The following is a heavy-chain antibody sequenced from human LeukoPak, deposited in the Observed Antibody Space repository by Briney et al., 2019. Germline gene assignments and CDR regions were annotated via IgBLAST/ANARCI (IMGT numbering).Heavy chain of an antibody. CDR1: GGSFSGYY. D-gene: IGHD6-19*01. Sequence: SETLSLTRAAYGGSFSGYYWSWIRQPPGKGLEWIGEINHSGSTNYNPSLKSRVTISVDTSKNQFSLKLSSVTAADTAVYYCARGPLAVAGNGFDYWGQGTLVTVSS. J-gene: IGHJ4*02. CDR2: INHSGST. V-gene: IGHV4-34*01. CDR3: ARGPLAVAGNGFDY.